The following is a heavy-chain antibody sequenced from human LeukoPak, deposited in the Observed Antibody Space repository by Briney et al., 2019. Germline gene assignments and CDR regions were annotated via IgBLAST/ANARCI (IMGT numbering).Heavy chain of an antibody. CDR2: INHPGGT. CDR1: GGSFSGYY. CDR3: ARAARKRDRSRITIIGRTGYAFDI. J-gene: IGHJ3*02. V-gene: IGHV4-34*01. D-gene: IGHD3-3*01. Sequence: PPETPSLTSAVYGGSFSGYYWNGSRHHPRKGVGWSVGINHPGGTHNIPSHESRVTISVASSKNQFSLKLSSVTAADTAVYYCARAARKRDRSRITIIGRTGYAFDIWGQGTMVTVSS.